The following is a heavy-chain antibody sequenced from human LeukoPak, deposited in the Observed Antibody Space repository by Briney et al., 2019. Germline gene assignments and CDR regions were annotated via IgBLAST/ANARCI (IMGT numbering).Heavy chain of an antibody. Sequence: PGGSLRLSCAASGFIFSNYDMNWVRQAPGKGLEWVSFISSGGSTMFYADSVKGRFTISRDDAKNSLYVQMNNLRVEDTAVYYRARDENGDSDFDLWGRGTLVTVSS. CDR1: GFIFSNYD. J-gene: IGHJ2*01. CDR2: ISSGGSTM. CDR3: ARDENGDSDFDL. V-gene: IGHV3-48*01. D-gene: IGHD5-12*01.